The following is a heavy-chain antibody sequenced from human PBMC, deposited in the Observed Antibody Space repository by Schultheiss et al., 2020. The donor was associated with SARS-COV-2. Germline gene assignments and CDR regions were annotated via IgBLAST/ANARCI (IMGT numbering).Heavy chain of an antibody. V-gene: IGHV3-23*01. CDR2: ISGSGGST. CDR3: TTVVPAAIDFDY. CDR1: GFTFGDYA. J-gene: IGHJ4*02. Sequence: GGSLRLSCTASGFTFGDYAMSWVRQAPGKGLEWVSAISGSGGSTYYADSVKGRFTISRDNSKNTLYLQMNSLRAEDTAVYYCTTVVPAAIDFDYWGQGTLVTVSS. D-gene: IGHD2-2*01.